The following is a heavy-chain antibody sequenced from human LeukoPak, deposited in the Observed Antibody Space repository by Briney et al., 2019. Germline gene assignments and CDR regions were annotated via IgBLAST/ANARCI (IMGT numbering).Heavy chain of an antibody. Sequence: GASVTASCKASGYTFTSYGISWVRQAPGQGLEWMGWISAYNGNTNYAQKLQGRVTMTTDTSTSTAYMELRSLRSDDTAVYYCARARMRGEGFSDFDYWGQGTLVTVSS. CDR1: GYTFTSYG. CDR3: ARARMRGEGFSDFDY. CDR2: ISAYNGNT. D-gene: IGHD3-16*01. J-gene: IGHJ4*02. V-gene: IGHV1-18*01.